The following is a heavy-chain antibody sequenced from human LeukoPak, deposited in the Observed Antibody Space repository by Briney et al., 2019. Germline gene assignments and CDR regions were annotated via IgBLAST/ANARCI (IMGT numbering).Heavy chain of an antibody. CDR1: GFTFSSYA. CDR2: INHSGST. J-gene: IGHJ4*02. Sequence: GSLRLSCAASGFTFSSYAMSWIRQPPGKGLEWIGEINHSGSTNYNPSLKSRVTISVDTSKNQFSLKLSSVTAADTAVYYCARGREYSSSWRRPFDYWGQGTLVTVSS. V-gene: IGHV4-34*01. D-gene: IGHD6-13*01. CDR3: ARGREYSSSWRRPFDY.